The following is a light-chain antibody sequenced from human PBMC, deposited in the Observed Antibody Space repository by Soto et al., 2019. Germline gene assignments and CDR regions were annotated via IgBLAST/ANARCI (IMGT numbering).Light chain of an antibody. Sequence: DIQMTQSPSSLSASVGDRVTITCQASQNINNYLNWYQQKPGKAPNLLIYRASNLESGVPSRFSGSGSGTEFTLTISSLQPDDFATYYCQHYNSYSEAFGQGTKVDIK. CDR3: QHYNSYSEA. V-gene: IGKV1-5*03. CDR2: RAS. CDR1: QNINNY. J-gene: IGKJ1*01.